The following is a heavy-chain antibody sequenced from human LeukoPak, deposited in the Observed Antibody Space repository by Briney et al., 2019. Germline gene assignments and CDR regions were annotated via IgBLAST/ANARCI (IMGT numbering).Heavy chain of an antibody. CDR1: GGSISNYY. J-gene: IGHJ4*02. CDR2: IFYSGST. V-gene: IGHV4-59*08. Sequence: SDTLSLTCSVSGGSISNYYGSWIRQPRGKALEWIGYIFYSGSTNYYRSLKGRVTISVDTSKNQFSLNLTSVTASDTAVYFCLRNGSGSVAAPKYWGQGALVTVSS. D-gene: IGHD3-10*01. CDR3: LRNGSGSVAAPKY.